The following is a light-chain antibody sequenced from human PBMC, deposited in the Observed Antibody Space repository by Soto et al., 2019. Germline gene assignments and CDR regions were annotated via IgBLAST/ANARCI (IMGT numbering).Light chain of an antibody. CDR2: AVN. J-gene: IGLJ3*02. V-gene: IGLV2-11*01. Sequence: QSALTQPRSVSGSPGQAVTISCTGTSSDVGGYNYVSWYQQHPGKAPKLLIYAVNMRPSGVPDRFSGSKSGNMASLPISGLLAEDEADYSCCSYAGSYPWVFGGGTKLTVL. CDR3: CSYAGSYPWV. CDR1: SSDVGGYNY.